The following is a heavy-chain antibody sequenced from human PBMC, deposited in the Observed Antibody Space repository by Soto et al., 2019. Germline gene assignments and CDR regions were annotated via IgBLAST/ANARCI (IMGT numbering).Heavy chain of an antibody. CDR3: AKDNCISTSCYRLYNWFDP. J-gene: IGHJ5*02. Sequence: AGGSLRLSCAASGFTFSSYGMHWVRQAPGKGLEWVAVISHDGSNKYYGDSVKGRFTISRDNSKNTLYLQMNSLRAEDTAVYYCAKDNCISTSCYRLYNWFDPWGQGTLVTVSS. CDR1: GFTFSSYG. V-gene: IGHV3-30*18. D-gene: IGHD2-2*01. CDR2: ISHDGSNK.